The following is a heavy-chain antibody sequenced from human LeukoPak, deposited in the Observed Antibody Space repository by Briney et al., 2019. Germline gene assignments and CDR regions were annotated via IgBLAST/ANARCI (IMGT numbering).Heavy chain of an antibody. V-gene: IGHV4-31*03. J-gene: IGHJ4*02. Sequence: SQTLSLTCTVSGGSISSGGYYWSWIRQHPGKGLEWIGYIYYSGSTYYNPSLESRVTISVDTSKNQFSLKLSSVTAADTAVYYCARIPRGPQDIVVVPAADDYWGQGTLVTVSS. CDR3: ARIPRGPQDIVVVPAADDY. D-gene: IGHD2-2*01. CDR2: IYYSGST. CDR1: GGSISSGGYY.